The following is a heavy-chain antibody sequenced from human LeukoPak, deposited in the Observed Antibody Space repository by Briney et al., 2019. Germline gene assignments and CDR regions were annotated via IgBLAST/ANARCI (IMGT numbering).Heavy chain of an antibody. CDR1: GFTFSSYG. D-gene: IGHD3-10*01. Sequence: GGSLRLSCAASGFTFSSYGMSWVRQAPGKGLEWVSAISVSGGSTNYADSVKGRFTISRDNSKNTLYLQMNSLRAEDTAVYYCARDRITMVRGPFGMDVWGQGTTVTVSS. CDR2: ISVSGGST. V-gene: IGHV3-23*01. J-gene: IGHJ6*02. CDR3: ARDRITMVRGPFGMDV.